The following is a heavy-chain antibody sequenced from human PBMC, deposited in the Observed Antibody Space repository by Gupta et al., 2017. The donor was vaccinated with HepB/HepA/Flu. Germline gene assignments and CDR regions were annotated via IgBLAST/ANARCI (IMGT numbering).Heavy chain of an antibody. V-gene: IGHV3-23*01. CDR3: AKDSLYGSGSYYNRYYYYYMDV. J-gene: IGHJ6*03. D-gene: IGHD3-10*01. Sequence: LESGGGLVQPGGSLRLPCAASGLTFRSYAMSCVRQAPGKGLEWVSAISGSGGSTSYADSVKGRFTISRDTSKNTLYLQMNSLRAEDTAVYYCAKDSLYGSGSYYNRYYYYYMDVWGKGTTVTVSS. CDR1: GLTFRSYA. CDR2: ISGSGGST.